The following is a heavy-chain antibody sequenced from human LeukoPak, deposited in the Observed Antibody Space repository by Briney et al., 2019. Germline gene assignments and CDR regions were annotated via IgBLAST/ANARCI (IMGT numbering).Heavy chain of an antibody. CDR1: GFTFSSYA. D-gene: IGHD3-3*01. CDR2: ISGSGGST. J-gene: IGHJ4*02. CDR3: ARVYQGVAIFDGIDY. V-gene: IGHV3-23*01. Sequence: QSGGSLRLSCAASGFTFSSYAMSWVRQAPGKGLEWVSAISGSGGSTYYADSVKGRFTISRDNSKNTLYLQMNSLRAEDTAVYYCARVYQGVAIFDGIDYWGQGTLVTVSS.